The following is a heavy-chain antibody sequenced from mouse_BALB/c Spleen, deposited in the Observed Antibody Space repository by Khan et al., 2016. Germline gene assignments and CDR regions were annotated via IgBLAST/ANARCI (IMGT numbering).Heavy chain of an antibody. CDR2: INPDSSTI. Sequence: EVKLLESGGGLVQPGGSLKLSCAASGFDFSSYWMSWVRQAPGKGLEWIGEINPDSSTINYTPSLKDKFIISRDTATNTPYLQMSNVRSEDTALYYCERLNDGYLTSWFAYWGQGTLVTVAA. CDR3: ERLNDGYLTSWFAY. J-gene: IGHJ3*01. CDR1: GFDFSSYW. D-gene: IGHD2-3*01. V-gene: IGHV4-1*02.